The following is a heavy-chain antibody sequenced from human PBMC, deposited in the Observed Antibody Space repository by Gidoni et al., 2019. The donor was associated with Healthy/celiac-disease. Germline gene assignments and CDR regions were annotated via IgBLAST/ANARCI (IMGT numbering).Heavy chain of an antibody. Sequence: QVHLHESGPRLVKPSPTLSLPSTLSGGSIRTGPSYWSWIRQPPGKGLEWIGYIYYSGSTYYNPALKSRVTISVDTSKNQFSLKLSSVTAADTAVYHCARWYYYDSSGSQYKHYFDYWGQGTLVTVSS. J-gene: IGHJ4*02. V-gene: IGHV4-30-4*01. CDR1: GGSIRTGPSY. D-gene: IGHD3-22*01. CDR2: IYYSGST. CDR3: ARWYYYDSSGSQYKHYFDY.